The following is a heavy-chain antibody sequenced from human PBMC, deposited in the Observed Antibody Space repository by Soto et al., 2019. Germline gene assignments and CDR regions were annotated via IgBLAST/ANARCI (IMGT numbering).Heavy chain of an antibody. CDR2: IWSDGNNR. CDR1: GFMFSNHG. Sequence: QVQLVESGGGVVQPGRSLRLSCAASGFMFSNHGMHWVRQAPGKGLEWVAVIWSDGNNRYYADSVKGRFTISRDNSENTVYLQMSSLRVEDTAVYYCVRGDNWNDEASDYWGQGTLVTVSS. D-gene: IGHD1-1*01. J-gene: IGHJ4*02. V-gene: IGHV3-33*01. CDR3: VRGDNWNDEASDY.